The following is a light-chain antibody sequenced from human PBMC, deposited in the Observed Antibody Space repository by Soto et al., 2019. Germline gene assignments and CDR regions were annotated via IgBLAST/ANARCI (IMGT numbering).Light chain of an antibody. CDR3: QKYKSYSPT. J-gene: IGKJ1*01. CDR1: QSISSW. Sequence: DIQMTQSPSTLSASVGDRVTITCRASQSISSWLAWYQQKPGKAPKLLIYKASSLESGVPSRFSGSGSGTAFTLTISSLQPYDFESYYCQKYKSYSPTFGQGTKVEIK. V-gene: IGKV1-5*03. CDR2: KAS.